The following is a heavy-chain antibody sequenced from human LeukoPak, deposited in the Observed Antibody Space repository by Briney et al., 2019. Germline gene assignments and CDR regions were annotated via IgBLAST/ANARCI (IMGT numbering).Heavy chain of an antibody. V-gene: IGHV3-69-1*01. CDR1: GFTFDDYA. CDR2: ISSSSTI. CDR3: ARGIPPR. J-gene: IGHJ4*02. Sequence: PGGSLRLSCAASGFTFDDYAMHWVRQAPGKGLEWVSYISSSSTIYYADSVKGRFTISRDNAKNSLYLQMNSLRAEDTAVYYCARGIPPRWGQGTLVTVSS.